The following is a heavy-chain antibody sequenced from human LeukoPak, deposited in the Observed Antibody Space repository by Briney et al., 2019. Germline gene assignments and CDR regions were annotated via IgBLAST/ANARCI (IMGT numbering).Heavy chain of an antibody. D-gene: IGHD3-10*01. CDR3: ATGRWYGEFAGLGFEG. Sequence: GRSLRLSCFGSGFTFSNYWMTWLRQAPGGGLEWVANINEDGSVIYYADSVRGRFTISRYNAKNSLYLQMHSLRVEDTAVYYCATGRWYGEFAGLGFEGWGQGILVTVS. CDR2: INEDGSVI. V-gene: IGHV3-7*01. J-gene: IGHJ4*02. CDR1: GFTFSNYW.